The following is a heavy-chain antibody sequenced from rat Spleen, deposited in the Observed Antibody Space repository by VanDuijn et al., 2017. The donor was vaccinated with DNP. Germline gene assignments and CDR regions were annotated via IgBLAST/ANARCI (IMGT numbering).Heavy chain of an antibody. CDR2: ITTGGGNT. CDR3: TRWGFMDA. V-gene: IGHV5-46*01. CDR1: GFSFSAYP. Sequence: EVRLVESGGGLVQPGRSMKVSCAASGFSFSAYPMAWVRQTPTKGLEWVASITTGGGNTYYRDSVKGRFTIARDNAENTQYLQMDSLRSEDTATYYCTRWGFMDAWGQGTSVTVSS. J-gene: IGHJ4*01.